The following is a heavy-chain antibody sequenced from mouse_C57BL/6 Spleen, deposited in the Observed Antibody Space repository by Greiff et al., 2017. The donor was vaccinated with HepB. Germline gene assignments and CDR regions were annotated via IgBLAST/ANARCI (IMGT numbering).Heavy chain of an antibody. CDR1: GYTFTDYE. Sequence: QVQLQQSGAELVRPGASVTLSCKASGYTFTDYEMHWVKQTPVHGLEWIGAIDPETGGTAYNQKFKGKAILTADKSSSTAYMELRSLTSEDSAVYYCTRRWKYSDYYAMDYWGQGTSVTVSS. V-gene: IGHV1-15*01. CDR2: IDPETGGT. D-gene: IGHD2-12*01. CDR3: TRRWKYSDYYAMDY. J-gene: IGHJ4*01.